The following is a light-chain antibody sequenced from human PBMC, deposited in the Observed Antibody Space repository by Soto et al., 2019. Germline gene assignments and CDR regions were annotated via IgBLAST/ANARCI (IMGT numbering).Light chain of an antibody. CDR1: QSVSSSY. V-gene: IGKV3-20*01. CDR2: GAS. Sequence: EIALTQSPGTLALPPGERATLSCRASQSVSSSYLAWYQQKPGQAPRLLIYGASSRATGIPDRFTGSGSGTDFTLTISRLEPEDFAVYYCQQYGSSPALTFGGGTKVEIK. J-gene: IGKJ4*01. CDR3: QQYGSSPALT.